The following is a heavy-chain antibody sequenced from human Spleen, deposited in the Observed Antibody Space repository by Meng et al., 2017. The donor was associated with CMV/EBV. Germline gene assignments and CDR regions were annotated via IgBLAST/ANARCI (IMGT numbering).Heavy chain of an antibody. CDR3: ARHNIVGVTYFDN. V-gene: IGHV1-24*01. CDR1: GYTLTELS. CDR2: FDPEDGET. Sequence: ASVKVSCKVSGYTLTELSMHWVRQAPGKGLEWIGGFDPEDGETIYAQKFQGRVTMTEDTSTDTAYMELRSLRSDDTDVYYCARHNIVGVTYFDNWGQGTLVTVSS. J-gene: IGHJ4*02. D-gene: IGHD1-26*01.